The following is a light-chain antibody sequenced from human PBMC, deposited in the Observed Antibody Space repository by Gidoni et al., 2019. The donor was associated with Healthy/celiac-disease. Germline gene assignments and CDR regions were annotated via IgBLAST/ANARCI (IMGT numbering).Light chain of an antibody. CDR1: QSLLHSNGYNY. CDR2: LGS. CDR3: MQALQTPT. J-gene: IGKJ1*01. V-gene: IGKV2-28*01. Sequence: DIVMTQSPLSLPVTPGEPASISCRSSQSLLHSNGYNYLDWYLQKPGQSPQLLIYLGSNRASGVPDRFSGRGSGTDFTLKISRVEAEDVGVYYCMQALQTPTFGQGTKVESK.